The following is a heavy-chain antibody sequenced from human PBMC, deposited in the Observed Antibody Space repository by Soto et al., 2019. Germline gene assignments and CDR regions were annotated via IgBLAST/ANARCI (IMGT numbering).Heavy chain of an antibody. D-gene: IGHD1-20*01. Sequence: ASVKVSCKASGYTFTSYYMHWVRQAPGQGLEWMGIINPSGGSTSYAQKFQGRVTMTRDTSTSTVYMELSSLRSEDPAVYYCARDHRGGGDHNWNYYYYYMDVWGKGTTVTVSS. CDR1: GYTFTSYY. J-gene: IGHJ6*03. V-gene: IGHV1-46*01. CDR3: ARDHRGGGDHNWNYYYYYMDV. CDR2: INPSGGST.